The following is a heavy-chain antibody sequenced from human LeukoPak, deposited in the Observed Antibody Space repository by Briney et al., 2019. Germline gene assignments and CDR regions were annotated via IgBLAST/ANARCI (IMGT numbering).Heavy chain of an antibody. CDR1: GGSISSYY. CDR3: AKSRVMDGYFDY. V-gene: IGHV4-59*01. CDR2: IYYSGST. J-gene: IGHJ4*02. D-gene: IGHD3-16*01. Sequence: SETLSLTCTVSGGSISSYYWSWIRQPPGKGLEWIGYIYYSGSTNYNPSLKSRVTISVDTSKNQFSLKLSSVTAADTAVYYCAKSRVMDGYFDYWGQGTLVTVSS.